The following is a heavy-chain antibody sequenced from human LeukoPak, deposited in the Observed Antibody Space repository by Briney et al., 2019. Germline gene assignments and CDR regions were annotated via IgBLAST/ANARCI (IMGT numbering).Heavy chain of an antibody. D-gene: IGHD2-2*02. V-gene: IGHV3-9*01. CDR2: ISWNSGSI. CDR3: AKDMGTLVVPAAIEDASYGMDV. CDR1: GFTFDDYA. J-gene: IGHJ6*02. Sequence: PGRSLKLSCAASGFTFDDYAMHWVRQAPGKGLEWVSGISWNSGSIGYADSVKGRFTISRDNAKNSLYLQMNSLRAEDTALYYCAKDMGTLVVPAAIEDASYGMDVWGQGTTVTVSS.